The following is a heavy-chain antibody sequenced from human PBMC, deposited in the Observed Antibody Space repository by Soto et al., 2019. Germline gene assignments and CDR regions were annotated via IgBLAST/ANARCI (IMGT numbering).Heavy chain of an antibody. CDR1: GYTFTSYG. J-gene: IGHJ4*02. Sequence: QVQLVQSGAEVKKPGASLRVSCKASGYTFTSYGINWARQAPGQGLEWIGCVTAYNDERKFAEKFQDRLSMTTDTATTTAFMGLRSLRSDDAAMYFCARFDFWSGYSQDYWGQGTLVTVSS. CDR2: VTAYNDER. CDR3: ARFDFWSGYSQDY. V-gene: IGHV1-18*04. D-gene: IGHD3-3*01.